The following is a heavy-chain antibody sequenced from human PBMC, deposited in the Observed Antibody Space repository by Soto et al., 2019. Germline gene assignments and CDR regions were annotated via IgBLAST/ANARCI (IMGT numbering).Heavy chain of an antibody. D-gene: IGHD3-22*01. CDR3: AREYYYDSSGYYYGRYFDY. CDR1: GFTFSDYY. Sequence: GGSLRLSCAASGFTFSDYYMSWIRQAPGKGLEWVSYISSSSSYTNYADSVKGRFTISRDNAKNSLYLQMNSLRAEDTAVYYCAREYYYDSSGYYYGRYFDYWGQGTLVTVSP. J-gene: IGHJ4*02. CDR2: ISSSSSYT. V-gene: IGHV3-11*06.